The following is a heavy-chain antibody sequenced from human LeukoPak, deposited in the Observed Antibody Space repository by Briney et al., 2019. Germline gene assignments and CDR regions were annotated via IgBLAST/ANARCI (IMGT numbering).Heavy chain of an antibody. J-gene: IGHJ4*02. V-gene: IGHV3-30*18. CDR2: ISFDGSNK. D-gene: IGHD1-26*01. CDR1: GFTFSSYG. CDR3: AKDREVSFDY. Sequence: GRSLRLSCAASGFTFSSYGMHWVRQALGKGLEWVAVISFDGSNKYYEDSVKGRFTISRDNSKNTLYLQMNSLRAEDTAVYYCAKDREVSFDYWGQGTLVTVSS.